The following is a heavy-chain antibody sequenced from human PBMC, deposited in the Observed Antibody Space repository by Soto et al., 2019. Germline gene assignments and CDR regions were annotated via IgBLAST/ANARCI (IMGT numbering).Heavy chain of an antibody. D-gene: IGHD2-2*01. Sequence: EVQLVESGGDLVQPGGSLRLSCAASGFSFTTFWMSGVRQAPGTGLEWVANINQDGSVTYYVYSVKGRVTISSDNAENSVFLQRNSLRAEDTAVYYSAITHITPGAKGWWDYCVQGPLVTVSS. J-gene: IGHJ4*02. CDR3: AITHITPGAKGWWDY. CDR1: GFSFTTFW. CDR2: INQDGSVT. V-gene: IGHV3-7*01.